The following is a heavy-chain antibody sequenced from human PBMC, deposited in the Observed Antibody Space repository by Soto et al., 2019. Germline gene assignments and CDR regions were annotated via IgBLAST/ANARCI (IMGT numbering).Heavy chain of an antibody. Sequence: SETLSLTCTVSGGSISSSSYYWGWIRQPPGKGLEWIGSIYYSGSTYYNTSLKSRVTISVDTSKNQFSLKLSSVTAADTAVYYCARGAYYYDSSGYYSLSPFDYWGQGTLVTVSS. CDR3: ARGAYYYDSSGYYSLSPFDY. V-gene: IGHV4-39*01. CDR1: GGSISSSSYY. D-gene: IGHD3-22*01. J-gene: IGHJ4*02. CDR2: IYYSGST.